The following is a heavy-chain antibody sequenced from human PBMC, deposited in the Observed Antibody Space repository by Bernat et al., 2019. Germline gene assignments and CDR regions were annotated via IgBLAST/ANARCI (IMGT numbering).Heavy chain of an antibody. CDR1: GFTFSSYG. D-gene: IGHD6-19*01. CDR3: AKGPPYSSGWHFDY. V-gene: IGHV3-30*18. CDR2: ISYDGSNK. J-gene: IGHJ4*02. Sequence: QEQLVESGGGVVQPGRSLRLSCAASGFTFSSYGMHWVRQASGKGLEWVAVISYDGSNKYYADSVKGRFTISRDNSKNTLYLQMNSLRAEDTAVYYCAKGPPYSSGWHFDYWGQGTLVTVSS.